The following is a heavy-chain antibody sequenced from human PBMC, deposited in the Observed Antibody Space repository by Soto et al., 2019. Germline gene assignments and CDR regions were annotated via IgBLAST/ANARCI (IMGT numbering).Heavy chain of an antibody. CDR3: AREWGGSSGYYSFDY. Sequence: QVQLVQSGAEVKKPGASVKVSCKASGYTFTGYYMHWVRPAPGQGLEWMGWINPNSGGTNYAQKFQGRVTMTRDTSISTAYMELSRLRSDDTAVYYCAREWGGSSGYYSFDYWGQGTLVTVSS. V-gene: IGHV1-2*02. CDR2: INPNSGGT. D-gene: IGHD3-22*01. J-gene: IGHJ4*02. CDR1: GYTFTGYY.